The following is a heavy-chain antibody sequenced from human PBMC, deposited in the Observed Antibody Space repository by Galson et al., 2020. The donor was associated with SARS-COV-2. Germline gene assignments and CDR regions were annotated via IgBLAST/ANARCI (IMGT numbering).Heavy chain of an antibody. J-gene: IGHJ3*02. CDR3: ARGHGDSSDAFDI. Sequence: SVHVPHVPSVYSFNSYGISWVRQAPAQGLEWMGWISVYDDNTNHVQKLQGRVTMTTDTSTSTAYMELRSLTSDDTAVYYCARGHGDSSDAFDIWGQGTMVTVSS. D-gene: IGHD4-17*01. CDR1: VYSFNSYG. V-gene: IGHV1-18*01. CDR2: ISVYDDNT.